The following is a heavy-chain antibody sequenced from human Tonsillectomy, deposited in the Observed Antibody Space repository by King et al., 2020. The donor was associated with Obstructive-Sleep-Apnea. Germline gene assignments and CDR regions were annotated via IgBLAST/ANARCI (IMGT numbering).Heavy chain of an antibody. Sequence: VQLVESGGGVVQPGRSLRLSCAASGFTFSSYGMHWVPQAPGKGLEWVAVISYDGSNKYYADSGKGRFTISRDNSNNTLYLQMNSPRAEDTAVYYCAKDPSGYSGYRFDCWGQGTLVTVSS. CDR3: AKDPSGYSGYRFDC. CDR1: GFTFSSYG. D-gene: IGHD5-12*01. V-gene: IGHV3-30*18. J-gene: IGHJ4*02. CDR2: ISYDGSNK.